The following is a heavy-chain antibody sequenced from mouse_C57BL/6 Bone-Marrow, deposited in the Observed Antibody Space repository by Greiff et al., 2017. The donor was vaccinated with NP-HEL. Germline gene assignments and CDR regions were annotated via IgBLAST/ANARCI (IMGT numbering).Heavy chain of an antibody. Sequence: EVKLVESGGGLVQPGGSLKLSCAASGFTFSDYYMYWVRQTPEKRLEWVAYISNGGGSTYYPDTVKGRFTISRDNAKNTLYLQMSRLKSEDTAMYYCARHNDYDFFDYWGQGTTLTVSS. CDR2: ISNGGGST. J-gene: IGHJ2*01. V-gene: IGHV5-12*01. CDR3: ARHNDYDFFDY. CDR1: GFTFSDYY. D-gene: IGHD2-4*01.